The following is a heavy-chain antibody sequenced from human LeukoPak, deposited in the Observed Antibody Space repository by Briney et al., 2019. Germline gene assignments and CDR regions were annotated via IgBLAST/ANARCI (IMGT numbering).Heavy chain of an antibody. Sequence: PGGSLRLSCAASGIIFTNYNMSWVRQAPGKGLECVAIISGDGGTTYYADSVKGRFTISRDSSQNTVYLQMTSLRAEDTAVYYCANSHKNAPGVHWGQGTLVTVSS. CDR2: ISGDGGTT. J-gene: IGHJ4*02. CDR1: GIIFTNYN. CDR3: ANSHKNAPGVH. V-gene: IGHV3-23*01. D-gene: IGHD1-1*01.